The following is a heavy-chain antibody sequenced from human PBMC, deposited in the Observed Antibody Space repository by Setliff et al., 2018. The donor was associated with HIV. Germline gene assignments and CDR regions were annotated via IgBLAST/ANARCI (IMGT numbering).Heavy chain of an antibody. CDR2: IYSDDST. CDR1: GFTVSSNY. CDR3: AKLMYAELWPLDIDH. J-gene: IGHJ4*02. D-gene: IGHD1-1*01. Sequence: PGGSLRLSCAASGFTVSSNYMSWVRQAPGKGLEWVSVIYSDDSTYYADSVKGRFTLFRDTSKDTLYLQMISLRADDTALYFCAKLMYAELWPLDIDHWGQGTLVTVSS. V-gene: IGHV3-53*01.